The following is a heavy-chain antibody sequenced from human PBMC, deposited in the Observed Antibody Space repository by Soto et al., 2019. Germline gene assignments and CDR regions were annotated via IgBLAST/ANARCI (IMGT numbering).Heavy chain of an antibody. J-gene: IGHJ5*02. CDR2: INHSGST. Sequence: QVQLQQWGAGLLKPSETLSLTCAVYGGSFSGYYWSWIRQPPGKGLEWIGEINHSGSTNYNPSLKSRVTISVDTSKNQFSLKLSSVTAADTAVYYCVRGRSYDFWSGYWFDPWGQGTLVTVSS. D-gene: IGHD3-3*01. CDR3: VRGRSYDFWSGYWFDP. V-gene: IGHV4-34*01. CDR1: GGSFSGYY.